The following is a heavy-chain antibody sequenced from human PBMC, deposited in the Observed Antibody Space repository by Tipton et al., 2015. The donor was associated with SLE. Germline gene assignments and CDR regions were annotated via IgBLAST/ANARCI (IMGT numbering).Heavy chain of an antibody. CDR2: IYSGGST. Sequence: GSLRLSCAASGFTVSSNYMSWVRQAPGKGLEWVSVIYSGGSTYYADSVKGRFTISRDNSKNTLYLQMNSLRAEDTAVYYCARAYYDILTGYYRGFDYWGQGTLVTVSS. CDR1: GFTVSSNY. CDR3: ARAYYDILTGYYRGFDY. D-gene: IGHD3-9*01. J-gene: IGHJ4*02. V-gene: IGHV3-66*02.